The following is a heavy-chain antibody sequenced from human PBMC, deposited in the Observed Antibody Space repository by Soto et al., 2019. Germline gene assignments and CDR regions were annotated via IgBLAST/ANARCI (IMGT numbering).Heavy chain of an antibody. J-gene: IGHJ3*02. Sequence: ASVKVSCKASGYTFTSYAMNWVRQAPGQGLEWMGWINTNTGNPTYAQGFTGRFVFSLDTSVSTAYLQISSLKAEDTAVYYCARPNLRGYSYGYPNDAFDIWGQGTMVTVSS. V-gene: IGHV7-4-1*02. D-gene: IGHD5-18*01. CDR3: ARPNLRGYSYGYPNDAFDI. CDR2: INTNTGNP. CDR1: GYTFTSYA.